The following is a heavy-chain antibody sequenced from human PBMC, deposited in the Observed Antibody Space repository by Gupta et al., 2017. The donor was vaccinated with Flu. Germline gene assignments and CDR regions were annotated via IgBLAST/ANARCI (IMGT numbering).Heavy chain of an antibody. Sequence: APGKGLEWVALIWYDGSNKYYADSVKGRFTISRDNSKNTLFLQMDSLRAEDTAVYYCARGADSGGYNYYFDSWGQGTLVTVSS. CDR2: IWYDGSNK. V-gene: IGHV3-33*01. D-gene: IGHD3-22*01. CDR3: ARGADSGGYNYYFDS. J-gene: IGHJ4*02.